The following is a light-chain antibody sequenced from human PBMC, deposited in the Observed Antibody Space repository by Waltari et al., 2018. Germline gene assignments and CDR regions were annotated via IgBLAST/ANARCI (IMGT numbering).Light chain of an antibody. Sequence: DIVMTQSPDSLAVSLGERATINCKSSQSVLYSSNNKNYLAWYQQKPGQPPKLFIYWASTRESGVPDRVSGGGSGTDFTLTISSLQAEDVAVYYCQQYYTTRTFGQGTKVEIK. J-gene: IGKJ1*01. V-gene: IGKV4-1*01. CDR2: WAS. CDR1: QSVLYSSNNKNY. CDR3: QQYYTTRT.